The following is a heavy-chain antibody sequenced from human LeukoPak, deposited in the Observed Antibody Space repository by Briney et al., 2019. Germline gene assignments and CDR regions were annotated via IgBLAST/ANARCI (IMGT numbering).Heavy chain of an antibody. CDR1: GGSISSGSYY. J-gene: IGHJ4*02. V-gene: IGHV4-61*01. CDR2: IYYSGST. CDR3: ARSRGPNILTGYFMPYYFDY. Sequence: SETLSLTCTVSGGSISSGSYYWSWIRQPPGKGLEWIGYIYYSGSTNYNPSLKSRVTISVDTSKNQFSLKLSSVTAADTAVYYCARSRGPNILTGYFMPYYFDYWGQGALVTVSS. D-gene: IGHD3-9*01.